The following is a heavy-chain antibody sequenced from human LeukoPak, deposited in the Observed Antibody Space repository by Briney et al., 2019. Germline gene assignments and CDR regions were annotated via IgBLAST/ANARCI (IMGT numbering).Heavy chain of an antibody. J-gene: IGHJ3*02. D-gene: IGHD1-14*01. CDR3: ASAGFYCRTTDCYAFDM. V-gene: IGHV3-9*01. CDR2: ISWNSGSI. CDR1: GFTFDDYA. Sequence: GGSLRLSCAASGFTFDDYAMHWVRQAPGKGLEWVSGISWNSGSIGYADSVKGRFTTSRDSAKNSLYLQMNSLRVEDTAVYYCASAGFYCRTTDCYAFDMWGQGTMVTVSS.